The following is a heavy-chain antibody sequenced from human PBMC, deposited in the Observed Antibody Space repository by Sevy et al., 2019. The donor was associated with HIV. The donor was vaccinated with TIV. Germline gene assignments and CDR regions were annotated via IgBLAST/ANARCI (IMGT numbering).Heavy chain of an antibody. J-gene: IGHJ6*02. CDR2: IKSKTDGGTT. V-gene: IGHV3-15*01. CDR3: TTDAIVVVPAEYGMDV. CDR1: GFTFSNAW. Sequence: GGSLRLSCAASGFTFSNAWMSWVRQAPGKGLEWVGRIKSKTDGGTTDYAAPVKGRFTISRDDSKNTLYLQMNSLKTEDTAVYYCTTDAIVVVPAEYGMDVWGQGTTVTVSS. D-gene: IGHD2-2*01.